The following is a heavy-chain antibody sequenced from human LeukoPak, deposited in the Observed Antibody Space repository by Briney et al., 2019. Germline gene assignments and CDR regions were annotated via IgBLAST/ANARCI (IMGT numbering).Heavy chain of an antibody. V-gene: IGHV4-38-2*02. Sequence: SETLSLTCTVSGYSISSGYYWGWIRQPPGEGLEWIGSIYHSGSTYYNPSLKSRVTISVDTSKNQFSLKLSSVNAADTAVYYCARDRGFWGNWFDPWGQGTLVTASS. D-gene: IGHD3-16*01. CDR3: ARDRGFWGNWFDP. CDR2: IYHSGST. CDR1: GYSISSGYY. J-gene: IGHJ5*02.